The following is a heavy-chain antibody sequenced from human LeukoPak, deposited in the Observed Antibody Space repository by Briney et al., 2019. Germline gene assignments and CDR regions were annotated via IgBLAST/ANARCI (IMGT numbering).Heavy chain of an antibody. CDR1: GGSFSGYY. V-gene: IGHV4-34*01. CDR3: ARRVPAALPDPTNWFDP. Sequence: PSETLSLTCAVYGGSFSGYYWSWIRQPPGKGLEWIGEINHSGSTNYNPSLKSRVTISVDTSKNQFSLKLSSVTAADTAVYYCARRVPAALPDPTNWFDPWGQGTLVTVSS. J-gene: IGHJ5*02. CDR2: INHSGST. D-gene: IGHD2-2*01.